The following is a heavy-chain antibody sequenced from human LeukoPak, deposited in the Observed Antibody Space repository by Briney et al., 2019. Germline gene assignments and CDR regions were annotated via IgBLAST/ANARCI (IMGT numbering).Heavy chain of an antibody. CDR2: INPNSGGT. J-gene: IGHJ1*01. D-gene: IGHD6-19*01. V-gene: IGHV1-2*06. CDR3: ASLTIGWYSSDYFQQ. CDR1: GYNLVGYY. Sequence: ASVKVSCKASGYNLVGYYIHWVRQAPGQGLEWMGRINPNSGGTNYARKFQGRVTMTKDTSISTAYMDLSRLTSDDTAVYYCASLTIGWYSSDYFQQWGQGTLVTVSS.